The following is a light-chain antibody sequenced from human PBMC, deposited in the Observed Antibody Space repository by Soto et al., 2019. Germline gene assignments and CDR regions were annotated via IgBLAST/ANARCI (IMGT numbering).Light chain of an antibody. CDR2: GAS. J-gene: IGKJ5*01. V-gene: IGKV1-16*01. Sequence: DIQMTQSPSSLSASVGDRFTITCLSSQDINNFLAWFQQKPGKAPKTLIYGASSLHSGVPSRFSGSGSGTDFTFTISSLQPEDIATYYCQQFEDFPRAIIFGQGTRLEIK. CDR1: QDINNF. CDR3: QQFEDFPRAII.